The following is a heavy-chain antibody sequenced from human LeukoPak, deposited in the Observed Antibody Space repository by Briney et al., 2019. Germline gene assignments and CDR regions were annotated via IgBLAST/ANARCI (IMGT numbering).Heavy chain of an antibody. J-gene: IGHJ4*02. Sequence: GGSLRLSCAASGFTFSSYAMHWVRQAPGKGLEWVAVISYDGSNKYYADSVKGRFTISRDNSKNTLYLQMNSLRAEDTAVYYCASDRDIVVVVADPATFDYWGQGTLVTVPS. CDR1: GFTFSSYA. CDR2: ISYDGSNK. D-gene: IGHD2-15*01. V-gene: IGHV3-30*04. CDR3: ASDRDIVVVVADPATFDY.